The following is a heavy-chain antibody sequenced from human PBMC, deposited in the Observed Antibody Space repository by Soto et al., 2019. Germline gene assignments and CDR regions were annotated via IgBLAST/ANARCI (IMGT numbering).Heavy chain of an antibody. Sequence: QAHLVESGGGVVQPGRSLRLSCLGSGFTFSNYAIYWVRQAPGKGLVWVATISFNGTNKHYADSAKGRFTISRDNSKSTVYLQMNSLRDDASAVYFCSLVVYHGAMEDHKNDFDYWGQATVVTVSS. V-gene: IGHV3-30*03. CDR3: SLVVYHGAMEDHKNDFDY. D-gene: IGHD3-10*01. CDR2: ISFNGTNK. J-gene: IGHJ4*02. CDR1: GFTFSNYA.